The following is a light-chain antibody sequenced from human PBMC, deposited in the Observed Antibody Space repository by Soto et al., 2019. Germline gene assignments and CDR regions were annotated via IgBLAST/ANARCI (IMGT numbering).Light chain of an antibody. CDR1: SRDVGGYKF. CDR3: SSYTRSSTLV. Sequence: QSVLTQPASLSGSPGQSITISCTGTSRDVGGYKFVSWLQQHPGKAPKLMIYEVSNRPSGVSNRFSGSKSGNTASLTISGLQAEDDADYYCSSYTRSSTLVFGTGSKVTV. CDR2: EVS. J-gene: IGLJ1*01. V-gene: IGLV2-14*01.